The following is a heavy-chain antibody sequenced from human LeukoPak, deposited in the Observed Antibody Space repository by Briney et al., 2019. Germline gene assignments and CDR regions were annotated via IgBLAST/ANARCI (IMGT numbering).Heavy chain of an antibody. CDR1: GYTFINYG. CDR2: INAYNSDT. Sequence: ASVKVSCKASGYTFINYGISWVRQAPGQGLEWMGWINAYNSDTNYAQKLQGRVTMTTDRSTSTAYMELRSLRSDDSAVYYCARDGSGTWNDYWGQGTLVTVSS. CDR3: ARDGSGTWNDY. V-gene: IGHV1-18*01. D-gene: IGHD3-10*01. J-gene: IGHJ4*02.